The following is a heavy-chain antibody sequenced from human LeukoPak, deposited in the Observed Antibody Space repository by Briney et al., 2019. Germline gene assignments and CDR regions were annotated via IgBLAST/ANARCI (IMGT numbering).Heavy chain of an antibody. D-gene: IGHD3-22*01. CDR2: INPNSGGT. CDR1: GYTFTGYY. V-gene: IGHV1-2*02. CDR3: ASLGLGDSSGYYSDY. J-gene: IGHJ4*02. Sequence: ASVTVSCKASGYTFTGYYMHWVRQAPGQGIEWMGWINPNSGGTNYAQKFQGRVTMTRDTSISTAYMELSRLRSDDTAVYYCASLGLGDSSGYYSDYWGQGTLVTVSS.